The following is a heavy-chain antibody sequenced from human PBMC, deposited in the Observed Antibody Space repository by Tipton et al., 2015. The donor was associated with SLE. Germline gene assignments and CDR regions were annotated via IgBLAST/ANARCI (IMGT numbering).Heavy chain of an antibody. CDR3: ARDTGDHGYYYYMDV. J-gene: IGHJ6*03. V-gene: IGHV4-39*07. D-gene: IGHD2-21*02. CDR2: IYYSGST. Sequence: TLSLTCTVSGGSISSSSYYWGWIRQPPGKGLEWIGSIYYSGSTYYNPPLKSRVTISVDTSKNQFSLKLSSVTAADTAVYYCARDTGDHGYYYYMDVWGKGTTVTVSS. CDR1: GGSISSSSYY.